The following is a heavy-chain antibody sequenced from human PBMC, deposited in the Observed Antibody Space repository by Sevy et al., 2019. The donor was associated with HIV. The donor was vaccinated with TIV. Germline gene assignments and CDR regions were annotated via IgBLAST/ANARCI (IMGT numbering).Heavy chain of an antibody. CDR1: GGTFSSHV. CDR3: AILPYDYIWGSSRYRYYFDD. CDR2: ITPISGKA. V-gene: IGHV1-69*13. J-gene: IGHJ4*02. Sequence: ASVKVSCKASGGTFSSHVIYWVRQAPGQGLEWMGQITPISGKANYAQKFQGRVTFTADGSTTTAYMDLGSLRSEDTAVYYCAILPYDYIWGSSRYRYYFDDWGQGTLVTVSS. D-gene: IGHD3-16*02.